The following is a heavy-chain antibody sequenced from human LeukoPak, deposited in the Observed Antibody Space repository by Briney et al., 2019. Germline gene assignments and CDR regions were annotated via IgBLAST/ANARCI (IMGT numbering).Heavy chain of an antibody. CDR3: ARDQAGCSTCCLRYYYYYMDV. CDR2: ICADNGNT. D-gene: IGHD2-2*01. J-gene: IGHJ6*03. Sequence: ASVKVSCKASGYTFTSYGISWVRQAPGQGLEWMGWICADNGNTNYAQKLQGRVTMTTDTSTSTAYMELRSLRSDDTAVYYCARDQAGCSTCCLRYYYYYMDVWGKGTTVTVSS. V-gene: IGHV1-18*01. CDR1: GYTFTSYG.